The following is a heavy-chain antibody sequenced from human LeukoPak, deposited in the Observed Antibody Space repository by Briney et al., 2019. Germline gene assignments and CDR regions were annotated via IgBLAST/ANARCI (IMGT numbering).Heavy chain of an antibody. J-gene: IGHJ4*02. V-gene: IGHV4-61*02. CDR3: ARDQANIVAVGTS. CDR1: GGSISSGSYY. D-gene: IGHD6-13*01. Sequence: SETLSLTCTVPGGSISSGSYYWSWIRQPAGKGLEWIGRIYTTGSTDYNPSEYNPSLKSRVTISVDTSKNQISLKLSSVTAADTAVYYCARDQANIVAVGTSWGQGTLVTVPS. CDR2: IYTTGST.